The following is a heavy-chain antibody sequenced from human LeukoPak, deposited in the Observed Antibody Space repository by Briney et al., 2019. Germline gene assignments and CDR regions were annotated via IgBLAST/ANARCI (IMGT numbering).Heavy chain of an antibody. J-gene: IGHJ4*02. Sequence: GGSLRLSCVASGFTFSSYAMSWVRQAPGKGLEWGSDIGGSGGNKYYADSVKGRFTISRDNSKNTLYLQMNSLRAEDTAVYYCAKAQGYSNHLFDYWGQGTLVTVSS. D-gene: IGHD4-11*01. CDR2: IGGSGGNK. CDR3: AKAQGYSNHLFDY. CDR1: GFTFSSYA. V-gene: IGHV3-23*01.